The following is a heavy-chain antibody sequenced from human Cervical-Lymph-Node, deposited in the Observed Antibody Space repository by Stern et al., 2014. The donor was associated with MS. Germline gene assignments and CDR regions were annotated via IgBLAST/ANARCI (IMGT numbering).Heavy chain of an antibody. Sequence: VQLVESGGGLVQPGGSLRLSCAASGITLSSYDMHWVRQVLGKGLEWVSAMGIAGDTYYAGSVKGRFTISREIAKNSLFLQMNSLRAGDTAVYYCARDNGAMSGEGGMDVGGQGTTVVVSS. J-gene: IGHJ6*02. CDR1: GITLSSYD. CDR2: MGIAGDT. D-gene: IGHD1-26*01. CDR3: ARDNGAMSGEGGMDV. V-gene: IGHV3-13*01.